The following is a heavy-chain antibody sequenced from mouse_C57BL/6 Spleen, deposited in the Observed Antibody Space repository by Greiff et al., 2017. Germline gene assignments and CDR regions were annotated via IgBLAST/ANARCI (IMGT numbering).Heavy chain of an antibody. D-gene: IGHD3-2*02. V-gene: IGHV1-74*01. CDR1: GYTFTSYW. J-gene: IGHJ3*01. CDR3: AIVQLRLGFAY. Sequence: QVQLKQPGAELVKPGASVKVSCKASGYTFTSYWMHWVKQRPGQGLEWIGRIHPSDSDTNYNQKFKGKATLTVDKSSSTAYMQLSSLTSEDSAVYYCAIVQLRLGFAYWGQGTLVTVSA. CDR2: IHPSDSDT.